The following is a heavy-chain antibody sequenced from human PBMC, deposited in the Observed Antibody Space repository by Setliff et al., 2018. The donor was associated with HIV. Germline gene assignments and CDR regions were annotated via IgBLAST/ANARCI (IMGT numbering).Heavy chain of an antibody. Sequence: GGSLRLSCAASGFNFDGFAMNWVRQAPGKGLEWVSRIGWDGGHIDYANSVQGRFTISRDNAKNSLYLEMKSLRGDDTAIYYCAKSIRSYTPSPTFDYWGQGSLVTAPQ. D-gene: IGHD2-2*02. CDR3: AKSIRSYTPSPTFDY. V-gene: IGHV3-9*01. CDR2: IGWDGGHI. CDR1: GFNFDGFA. J-gene: IGHJ4*02.